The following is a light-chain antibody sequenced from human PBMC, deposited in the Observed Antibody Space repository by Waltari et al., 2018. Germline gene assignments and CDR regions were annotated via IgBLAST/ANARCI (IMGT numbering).Light chain of an antibody. CDR3: CSFAGRGFSVI. J-gene: IGLJ2*01. V-gene: IGLV2-23*02. CDR1: RSDVGKYNL. Sequence: QSALTQPASVSGSPGQSITISCTGTRSDVGKYNLFSWYQQHPGEVPKLMIYEVTKRPSGVSDRFSGSKSGNTASLTISGLQAEDEADYFCCSFAGRGFSVIFGGGTKLTVL. CDR2: EVT.